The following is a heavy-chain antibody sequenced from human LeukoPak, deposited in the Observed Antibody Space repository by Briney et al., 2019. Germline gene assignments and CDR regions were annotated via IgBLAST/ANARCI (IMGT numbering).Heavy chain of an antibody. CDR2: ISYDGSNK. J-gene: IGHJ6*03. CDR3: ARDLRQPTPVNYYYYYYMDV. Sequence: GGSLRLSCAASGFTFSSYAMHWVRHAPGKGLEWVAVISYDGSNKYYADSVKGRFTISRDNSKNTLYLQMNSLRAEDTAVYYCARDLRQPTPVNYYYYYYMDVWGKGTTVTVSS. CDR1: GFTFSSYA. V-gene: IGHV3-30-3*01. D-gene: IGHD4-17*01.